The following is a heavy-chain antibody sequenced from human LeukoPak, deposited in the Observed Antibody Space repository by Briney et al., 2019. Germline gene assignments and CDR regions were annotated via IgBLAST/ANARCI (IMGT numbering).Heavy chain of an antibody. Sequence: GGSLRLSCAASGFTFSTYAMNWVRQAPGKGLEWLSYISDSGDTINYADSVKGRFTISRDNAKNSLYLQMNSLRAEDTAVYYCAREKGSSGYPYYFDYWGQGXLXTVSS. J-gene: IGHJ4*02. V-gene: IGHV3-48*01. CDR1: GFTFSTYA. CDR3: AREKGSSGYPYYFDY. D-gene: IGHD3-22*01. CDR2: ISDSGDTI.